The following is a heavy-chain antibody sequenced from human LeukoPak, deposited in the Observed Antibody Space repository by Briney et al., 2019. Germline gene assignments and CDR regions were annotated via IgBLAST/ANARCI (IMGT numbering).Heavy chain of an antibody. J-gene: IGHJ4*02. CDR3: AKHNGYYDFRSGYFY. CDR1: GFTFSSYA. D-gene: IGHD3-3*01. V-gene: IGHV3-23*01. Sequence: GGSLRLSCAASGFTFSSYAMSWVRQAPGKGLEWVSAISGSGGSTYYADSVKGRFTISRDNSKNTLYLQMNSLRAEDTAVYYCAKHNGYYDFRSGYFYWGQGTLVTVSS. CDR2: ISGSGGST.